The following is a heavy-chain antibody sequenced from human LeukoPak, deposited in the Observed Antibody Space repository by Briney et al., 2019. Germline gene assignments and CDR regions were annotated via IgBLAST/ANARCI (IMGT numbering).Heavy chain of an antibody. CDR3: ARDLTTVTTNC. D-gene: IGHD4-17*01. J-gene: IGHJ4*02. CDR1: GYTFTDHY. Sequence: ASVKVSCKASGYTFTDHYIHWVRQAPGQVLERMGRINPNSGGTKSSQKFQARVTMTRDTSINTAYMELSRLTSDDTAVYYCARDLTTVTTNCWGQGTLVTVSS. CDR2: INPNSGGT. V-gene: IGHV1-2*06.